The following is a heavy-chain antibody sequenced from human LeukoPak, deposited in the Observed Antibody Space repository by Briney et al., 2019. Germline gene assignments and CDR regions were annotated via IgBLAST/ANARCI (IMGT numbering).Heavy chain of an antibody. CDR1: GGSISSYY. Sequence: PSETLSLTCTVSGGSISSYYWSWIRQPPGKGLEWIGYIYYSGSTNYNPSLKSRVTISVDTSKNQFSLKLSSVTAADTAVYYCARMSGDIVVVVAVNWGQGTLVTVSS. V-gene: IGHV4-59*08. CDR3: ARMSGDIVVVVAVN. J-gene: IGHJ4*02. D-gene: IGHD2-15*01. CDR2: IYYSGST.